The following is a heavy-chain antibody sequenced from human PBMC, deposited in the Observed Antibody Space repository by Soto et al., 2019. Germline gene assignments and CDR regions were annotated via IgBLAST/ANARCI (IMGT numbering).Heavy chain of an antibody. CDR3: ARARRDGGNSYYFDY. J-gene: IGHJ4*02. D-gene: IGHD2-21*02. Sequence: QVQLVESGGGGVQPGRSLRLSCAASGFTFSSYGMHWVRQAPGKGLEWVAVIWYDGSNKYYADSVKGRFNISRDNSKNTLYLQMNSLRAEDTAVYYCARARRDGGNSYYFDYWGQGTLVTVSS. V-gene: IGHV3-33*01. CDR1: GFTFSSYG. CDR2: IWYDGSNK.